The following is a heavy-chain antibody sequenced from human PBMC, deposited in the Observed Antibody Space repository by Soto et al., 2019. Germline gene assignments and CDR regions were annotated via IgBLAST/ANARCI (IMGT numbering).Heavy chain of an antibody. CDR1: GGTFSSYT. CDR3: ARGAAVAGLDY. J-gene: IGHJ4*02. V-gene: IGHV1-69*02. D-gene: IGHD6-19*01. Sequence: QVQLVQSGAEVKKPGSSVKVSCKASGGTFSSYTISWVRQAPGQGLEWMGRIIPILGIANYAQKFQGRVTITADKSTSTGYMELSSLRSEDTAVYYCARGAAVAGLDYWGQGILVTVSS. CDR2: IIPILGIA.